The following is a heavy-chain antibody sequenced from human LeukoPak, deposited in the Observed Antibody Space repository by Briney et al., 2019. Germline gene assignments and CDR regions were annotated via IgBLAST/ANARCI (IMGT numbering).Heavy chain of an antibody. D-gene: IGHD3-22*01. CDR3: ARLLDHDISGDPDTFDV. CDR1: GVSLSGHD. V-gene: IGHV4-59*11. J-gene: IGHJ3*01. CDR2: VSYTGRT. Sequence: MPSETLSLTCTVSGVSLSGHDWNWIRQPPGKRLEWIGYVSYTGRTKYNPSLQSRVTISIDTSKSQFSLKLPSVTSADTAVYSCARLLDHDISGDPDTFDVWGQGTTVIVSS.